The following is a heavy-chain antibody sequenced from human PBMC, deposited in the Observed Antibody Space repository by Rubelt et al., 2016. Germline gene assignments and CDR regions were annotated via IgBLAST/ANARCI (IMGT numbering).Heavy chain of an antibody. J-gene: IGHJ5*02. D-gene: IGHD3-10*01. V-gene: IGHV4-31*03. CDR2: IYYSGST. CDR1: GGSISSGGYY. CDR3: ARDSGSGSYYINWFDP. Sequence: QVQLQESGPGLVKPSQTLSLTCTVSGGSISSGGYYWSWIRQHPGKGLEWIGYIYYSGSTYYNPSLKSRVTISVDTSKNQFSRKLSSGTAAETAVYYCARDSGSGSYYINWFDPWGQGTLVTVSS.